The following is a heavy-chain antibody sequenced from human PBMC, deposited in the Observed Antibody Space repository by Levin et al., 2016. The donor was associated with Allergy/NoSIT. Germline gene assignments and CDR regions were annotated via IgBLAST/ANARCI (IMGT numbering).Heavy chain of an antibody. CDR1: GYSFTSYW. Sequence: GESLKISCKGSGYSFTSYWIGWVRQMPGKGLEWMGIIYPGDSDTRYSPSFQGHVTFSADKSISTAYLQWSSLKASDTAMYYCASLKRITTSGAYYGMDVWGQGTTVTVSS. D-gene: IGHD1-1*01. CDR2: IYPGDSDT. J-gene: IGHJ6*02. V-gene: IGHV5-51*01. CDR3: ASLKRITTSGAYYGMDV.